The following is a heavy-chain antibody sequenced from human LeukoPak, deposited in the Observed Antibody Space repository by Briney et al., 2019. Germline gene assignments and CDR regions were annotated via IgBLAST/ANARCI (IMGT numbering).Heavy chain of an antibody. Sequence: PGGSLRLSCAASGFTFSSYSMNRVRQAPGKGLEWVSYISSSSGTIYYADSVKGRFTISRDNAENSLYLQMNSLRDEDTAVYYCARDLNLYDSSGYYPRWGQGTLVTVSS. CDR3: ARDLNLYDSSGYYPR. V-gene: IGHV3-48*02. CDR1: GFTFSSYS. D-gene: IGHD3-22*01. J-gene: IGHJ4*02. CDR2: ISSSSGTI.